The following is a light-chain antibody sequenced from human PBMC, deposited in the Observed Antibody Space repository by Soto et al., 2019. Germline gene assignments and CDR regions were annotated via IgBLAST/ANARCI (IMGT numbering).Light chain of an antibody. Sequence: DIQMTQSPSSLSASVGDRVTITCRASQSISSSLNWYQQRPGKAPNLLIYAASSLQSGVPSRFSGSGSGTDFTLTISSLQPEDFATYYCQQRYTTPYTFGQGTQLAIK. CDR3: QQRYTTPYT. J-gene: IGKJ2*01. CDR1: QSISSS. V-gene: IGKV1-39*01. CDR2: AAS.